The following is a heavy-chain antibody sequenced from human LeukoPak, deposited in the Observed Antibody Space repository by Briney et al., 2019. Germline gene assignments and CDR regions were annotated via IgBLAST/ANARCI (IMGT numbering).Heavy chain of an antibody. J-gene: IGHJ5*02. CDR2: IHYSGRT. CDR3: ARNLTQDFGDHGRTLKTNCFDP. Sequence: SETLSLTCSVSGGSISRHFWSWIRQPPGKGLDWIAFIHYSGRTKYNPSLQSRVTISIDTSENNFSLKLTSVTAADTAVYYCARNLTQDFGDHGRTLKTNCFDPWGQGTLVTVSS. V-gene: IGHV4-59*11. D-gene: IGHD4-17*01. CDR1: GGSISRHF.